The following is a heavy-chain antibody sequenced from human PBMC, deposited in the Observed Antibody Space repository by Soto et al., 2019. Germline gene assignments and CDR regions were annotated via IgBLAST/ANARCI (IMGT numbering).Heavy chain of an antibody. CDR3: ARETASDDYGDPNYYYYYYMDV. J-gene: IGHJ6*03. CDR2: IYYSGST. Sequence: SETLSLTCTVSGGSISSYYWSWIRQPPGKGLEWIGYIYYSGSTNYNPSLKSRVTISVDTSKNQFSLKLSSVTAADTAVYYCARETASDDYGDPNYYYYYYMDVWGKGTTVTVSS. V-gene: IGHV4-59*01. D-gene: IGHD4-17*01. CDR1: GGSISSYY.